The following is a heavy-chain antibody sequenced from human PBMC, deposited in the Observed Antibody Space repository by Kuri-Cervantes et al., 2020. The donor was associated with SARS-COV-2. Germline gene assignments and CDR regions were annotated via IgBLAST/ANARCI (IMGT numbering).Heavy chain of an antibody. D-gene: IGHD6-6*01. CDR1: GGSFSGYY. CDR2: INHSGST. V-gene: IGHV4-34*01. CDR3: ARDLYSSSPYYGMDV. J-gene: IGHJ6*02. Sequence: SETLSLTCAVYGGSFSGYYWSWIRQPPGKGLEWIGEINHSGSTSYNPSLKSRVTISVDTSKNQFSLKLSSVTAADTAVYYCARDLYSSSPYYGMDVWGQGTTVTVSS.